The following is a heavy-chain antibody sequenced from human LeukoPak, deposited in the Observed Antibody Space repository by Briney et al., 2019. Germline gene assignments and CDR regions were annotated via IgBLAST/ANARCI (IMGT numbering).Heavy chain of an antibody. Sequence: GGSLRLSCAASGFTFSGSAMHWVRQASGKGLEWVGRIRSKANSYATAYAASVKGRFTISRDDSKNTVYLQMNSLKTEDTAVYYCTRNPPRDYYDSSGYVYYYYGMDVWGQGTTVTVSS. CDR1: GFTFSGSA. CDR3: TRNPPRDYYDSSGYVYYYYGMDV. CDR2: IRSKANSYAT. V-gene: IGHV3-73*01. J-gene: IGHJ6*02. D-gene: IGHD3-22*01.